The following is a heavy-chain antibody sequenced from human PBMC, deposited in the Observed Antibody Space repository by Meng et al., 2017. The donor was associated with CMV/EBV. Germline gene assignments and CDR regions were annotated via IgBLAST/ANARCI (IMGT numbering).Heavy chain of an antibody. J-gene: IGHJ5*02. CDR3: ARHCSGGSCYLSP. V-gene: IGHV5-10-1*01. CDR1: VSFTNYW. D-gene: IGHD2-15*01. CDR2: IDPSDSYT. Sequence: CQGSVSFTNYWISEVRQMPGKGLEWMGRIDPSDSYTNYSPSFQGHVTISADKSIRTAYLQWSSLKASDTAMYYCARHCSGGSCYLSPWGQGTLVTVSS.